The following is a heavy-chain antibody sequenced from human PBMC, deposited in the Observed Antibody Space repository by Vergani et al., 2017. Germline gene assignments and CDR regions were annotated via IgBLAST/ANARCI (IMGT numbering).Heavy chain of an antibody. J-gene: IGHJ4*01. Sequence: EVQLLESGGGLAQPGGSLRLSCAASGFTFRNYAMTWVRQAPGKGLEWVSIISDNGVTKYYADSVKGRFTISRDNSKDTLYLQMNSLRAEDTDVYYCAKDNMVRVFHPCWRQGSLITVSS. D-gene: IGHD3-10*01. CDR1: GFTFRNYA. CDR3: AKDNMVRVFHPC. V-gene: IGHV3-23*01. CDR2: ISDNGVTK.